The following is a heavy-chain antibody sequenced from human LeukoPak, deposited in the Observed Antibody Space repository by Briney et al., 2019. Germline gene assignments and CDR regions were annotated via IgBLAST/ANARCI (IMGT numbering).Heavy chain of an antibody. CDR1: GYTFTSNY. D-gene: IGHD2-15*01. CDR3: ARDLRDIVVVVAGYDAFDI. CDR2: ISPSGGST. Sequence: GASVKVSCKAFGYTFTSNYMHWVRQAPGQGPEWMGVISPSGGSTTYAQKFQGRVTMTTDTSTSTAYMELRSLRSDDTAVYYCARDLRDIVVVVAGYDAFDIWGQGTMVTVSS. J-gene: IGHJ3*02. V-gene: IGHV1-46*01.